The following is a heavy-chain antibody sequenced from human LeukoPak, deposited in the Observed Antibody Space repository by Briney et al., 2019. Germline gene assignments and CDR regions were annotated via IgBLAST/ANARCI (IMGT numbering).Heavy chain of an antibody. CDR2: IYTSGST. CDR1: GGSISSGSYY. V-gene: IGHV4-61*02. Sequence: SETLSLTCTVSGGSISSGSYYWSWIRQPAGKGLEWIGRIYTSGSTNYNPSLKSRVTISVDTSKNQFSLKLSSVTAADTAVYYCARTGGIAAAWGQGTLVTVSS. D-gene: IGHD6-13*01. CDR3: ARTGGIAAA. J-gene: IGHJ4*02.